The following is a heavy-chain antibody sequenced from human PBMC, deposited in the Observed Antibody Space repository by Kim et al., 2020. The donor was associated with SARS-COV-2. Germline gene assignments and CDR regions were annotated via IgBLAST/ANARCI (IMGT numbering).Heavy chain of an antibody. CDR3: AKDRTLYYDFWSGYDRPRDGMDV. J-gene: IGHJ6*02. D-gene: IGHD3-3*01. V-gene: IGHV3-23*01. CDR1: GFTFSSYA. Sequence: GGSLRLSCAASGFTFSSYAMSWVRQAPGKGLEWVSAISGSGGSTYYADSVKGRFTISRDNSKNTLYLQMNSLRAEDTAVYYCAKDRTLYYDFWSGYDRPRDGMDVRGQGTTVTVSS. CDR2: ISGSGGST.